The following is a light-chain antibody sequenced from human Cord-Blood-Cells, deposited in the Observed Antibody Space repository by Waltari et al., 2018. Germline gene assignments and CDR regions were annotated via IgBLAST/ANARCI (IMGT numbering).Light chain of an antibody. Sequence: EIVMTQSPATLSVSPGERATLSCRASQSVSSNLAWYQQNPGQAPRLLIYGAATRATGMPARFSGSGSGTEFTRTISSLQSEDFAVYYCQQYNNWPPYTFGQGTKLEIK. CDR1: QSVSSN. V-gene: IGKV3-15*01. J-gene: IGKJ2*01. CDR2: GAA. CDR3: QQYNNWPPYT.